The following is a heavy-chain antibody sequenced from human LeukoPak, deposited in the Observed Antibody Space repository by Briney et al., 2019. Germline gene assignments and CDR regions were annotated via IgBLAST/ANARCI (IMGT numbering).Heavy chain of an antibody. CDR3: ARFHPEYYYDSSGAIDY. CDR1: GFTFSSYA. Sequence: GGSLRLSCAASGFTFSSYAMSWVRQAPGKGLEWVSAISGSGGDTYYADSVKGRFTISRDNSKNTLYLQMNSLRAEDTAVYYCARFHPEYYYDSSGAIDYWGQRTLVTVSS. CDR2: ISGSGGDT. J-gene: IGHJ4*02. D-gene: IGHD3-22*01. V-gene: IGHV3-23*01.